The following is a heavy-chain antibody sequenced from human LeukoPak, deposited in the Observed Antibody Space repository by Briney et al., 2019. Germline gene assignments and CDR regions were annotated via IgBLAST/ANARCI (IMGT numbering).Heavy chain of an antibody. CDR3: AGAESIYCSSTSCFPPLDP. CDR2: IIPIFGTA. Sequence: ASVKDSCKASGGTFISYATSWVRQAPGQGLEWMGGIIPIFGTANYAQKFQGRVTITTDESTSTAYMELSSLRSEDTAVYYCAGAESIYCSSTSCFPPLDPWGQGTLVTVSS. J-gene: IGHJ5*02. D-gene: IGHD2-2*01. V-gene: IGHV1-69*05. CDR1: GGTFISYA.